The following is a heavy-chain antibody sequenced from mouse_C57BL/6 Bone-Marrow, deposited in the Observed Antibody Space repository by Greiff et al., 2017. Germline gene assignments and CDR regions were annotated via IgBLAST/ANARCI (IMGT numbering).Heavy chain of an antibody. J-gene: IGHJ3*01. D-gene: IGHD1-1*02. CDR2: ISSGSSTI. CDR1: GFTFSDYG. CDR3: AKYGVFAY. V-gene: IGHV5-17*01. Sequence: EVMLVESGGGLVKPGGSLKLSCAASGFTFSDYGMHWVRQAPEKGLEWVAYISSGSSTIYYADTVKGRFTISRDNAKNTLFLQMTSLRSEDTAMDYCAKYGVFAYWGQGTLVTVAA.